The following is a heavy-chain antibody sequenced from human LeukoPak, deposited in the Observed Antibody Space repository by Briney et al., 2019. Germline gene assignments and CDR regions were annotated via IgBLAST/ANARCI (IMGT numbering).Heavy chain of an antibody. V-gene: IGHV3-23*01. D-gene: IGHD3-10*01. CDR2: IGGSGDFT. CDR3: AKADRGWGVITKD. J-gene: IGHJ4*02. Sequence: AGGSLRLSCAASGFTVSSNFMSWVRQAPGKGLEWVSAIGGSGDFTYYAEYVRGRFTISRDNSEKTLYLQMNSLRAEDTAVYYCAKADRGWGVITKDWGQGTLVTVSS. CDR1: GFTVSSNF.